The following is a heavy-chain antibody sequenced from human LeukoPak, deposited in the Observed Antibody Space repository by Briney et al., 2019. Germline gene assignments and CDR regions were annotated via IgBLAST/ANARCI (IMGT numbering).Heavy chain of an antibody. J-gene: IGHJ3*02. CDR3: ARAAGREDAFDI. CDR1: GFTFSSYS. V-gene: IGHV3-21*01. Sequence: GGSLRLSCAASGFTFSSYSMNWVRQAPGKGLEWVSSISTSSSYIHYADSVKGRFTISRDNAKNSLYLQMNSLRAEDTAVYYCARAAGREDAFDIWGQGTMVTVSS. CDR2: ISTSSSYI.